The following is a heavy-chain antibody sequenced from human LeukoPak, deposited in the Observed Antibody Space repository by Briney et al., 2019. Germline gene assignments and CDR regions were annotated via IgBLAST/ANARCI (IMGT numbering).Heavy chain of an antibody. D-gene: IGHD2-8*01. CDR1: GFSLNSYD. J-gene: IGHJ5*01. Sequence: PGRSLRLSCAASGFSLNSYDMFWVRQAPGMGLEWVAFIRYDESNRYTADSIKGRFSLSRDNSIKTVYLQVNSLKREDTAGYYWSKISDVRDSVRNWMDSWGQGTLVTVSS. V-gene: IGHV3-30*02. CDR3: SKISDVRDSVRNWMDS. CDR2: IRYDESNR.